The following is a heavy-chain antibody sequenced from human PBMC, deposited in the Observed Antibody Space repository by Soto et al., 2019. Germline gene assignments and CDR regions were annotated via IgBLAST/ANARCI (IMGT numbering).Heavy chain of an antibody. CDR1: GGSFSGYY. Sequence: QVQLQQWGAGLLKPSETLSLTCAVYGGSFSGYYWSWIRQPPGKGLEWIGEINHSGSTNYNPSLKRRVTISVDTSKNQFSLKLSSVTAADTAVYYCARVGLRGRWYWGQGTLVTVSS. D-gene: IGHD4-17*01. J-gene: IGHJ4*02. V-gene: IGHV4-34*01. CDR3: ARVGLRGRWY. CDR2: INHSGST.